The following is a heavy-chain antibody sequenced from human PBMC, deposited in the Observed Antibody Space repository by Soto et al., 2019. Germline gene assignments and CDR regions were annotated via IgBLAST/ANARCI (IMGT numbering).Heavy chain of an antibody. Sequence: QVQLVQSGAEVKKPGASVKVSCKASGYTFTSYGISWVRQAPGQGLEWMGWISAYNGNTNYAQKLHGRVTMTTDTSTSTDYMERRSRRSDDTAVYYCARDRYYGSGPYWYFDLWGRGTLVTVSS. CDR2: ISAYNGNT. D-gene: IGHD3-10*01. J-gene: IGHJ2*01. CDR1: GYTFTSYG. CDR3: ARDRYYGSGPYWYFDL. V-gene: IGHV1-18*04.